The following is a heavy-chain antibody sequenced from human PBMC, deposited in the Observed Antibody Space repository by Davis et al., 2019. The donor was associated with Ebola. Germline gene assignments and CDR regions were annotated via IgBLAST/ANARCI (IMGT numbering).Heavy chain of an antibody. Sequence: GGSLRLSCAASGFTFSSYVMHWVRQAPGKGLEWVAVISYDGSNKYYADSVKGRFTISRDNAKNSLYLQMNSLRAEDTAVYYCARDPGIAVAGSYYFDYWGQGTLVTVSS. CDR3: ARDPGIAVAGSYYFDY. D-gene: IGHD6-19*01. CDR2: ISYDGSNK. CDR1: GFTFSSYV. J-gene: IGHJ4*02. V-gene: IGHV3-30*03.